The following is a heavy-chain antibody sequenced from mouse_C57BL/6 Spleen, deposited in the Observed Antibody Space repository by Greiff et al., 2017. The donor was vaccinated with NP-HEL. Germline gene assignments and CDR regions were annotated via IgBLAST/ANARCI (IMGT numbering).Heavy chain of an antibody. CDR1: GYAFSSSW. D-gene: IGHD1-1*01. CDR2: IYPGDGDT. Sequence: QVQLQQSGPELVKPGASVKISCKASGYAFSSSWMNWVKQRPGKGLEWIGRIYPGDGDTNYNGKFKGKATLTADKSSSTAYMQLSSLTSEDSAVYFCARGPNYYGSSYNYWGQGTTLTVSS. CDR3: ARGPNYYGSSYNY. V-gene: IGHV1-82*01. J-gene: IGHJ2*01.